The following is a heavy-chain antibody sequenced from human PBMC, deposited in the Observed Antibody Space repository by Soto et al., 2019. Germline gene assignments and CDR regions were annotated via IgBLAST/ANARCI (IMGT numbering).Heavy chain of an antibody. CDR1: GDNFIDYW. Sequence: PGESLKISCKGFGDNFIDYWITWVRQTPGKGLEWMGRSDPTDSYRTYSPSFRGHVTISVDKSITTAYLQWNRLEASDTAVYYCARHRLSPTNYAMDVWGQGTTVTVSS. D-gene: IGHD3-16*01. CDR3: ARHRLSPTNYAMDV. V-gene: IGHV5-10-1*01. CDR2: SDPTDSYR. J-gene: IGHJ6*02.